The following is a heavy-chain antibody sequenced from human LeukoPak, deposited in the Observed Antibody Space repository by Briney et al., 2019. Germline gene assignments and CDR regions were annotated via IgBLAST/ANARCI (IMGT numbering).Heavy chain of an antibody. CDR2: LNQDADRE. CDR1: GFNFRAYW. D-gene: IGHD1-14*01. J-gene: IGHJ4*02. Sequence: GGSLRLSRAASGFNFRAYWMSWVRQAPGKGLEWVASLNQDADREYYVDSVKGRFTISRDNAKNSLYLQMDSLRVEDTAVYYCARATTASARDHWGQGTLVTLSS. CDR3: ARATTASARDH. V-gene: IGHV3-7*01.